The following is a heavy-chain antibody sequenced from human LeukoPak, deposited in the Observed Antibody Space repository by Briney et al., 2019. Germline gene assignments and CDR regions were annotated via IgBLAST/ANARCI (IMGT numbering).Heavy chain of an antibody. V-gene: IGHV3-21*01. CDR2: ISSSSSYI. CDR1: GFTFSSYS. D-gene: IGHD4-17*01. J-gene: IGHJ6*02. Sequence: GGSLRLSCAASGFTFSSYSMNWVRQAPGKGLEWVSSISSSSSYIYYADSVKGRFTIFRDNAKNSLYLQMNSLRAEDTAVYYCARDDYGDYEVSYYYGMDVWGQGTTVTVSS. CDR3: ARDDYGDYEVSYYYGMDV.